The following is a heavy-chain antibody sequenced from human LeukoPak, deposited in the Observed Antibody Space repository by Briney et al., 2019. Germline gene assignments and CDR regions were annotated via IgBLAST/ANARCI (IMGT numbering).Heavy chain of an antibody. J-gene: IGHJ3*02. CDR3: ARDLYSSRTNDAFDI. V-gene: IGHV4-39*07. CDR1: GGSISSSIYY. D-gene: IGHD6-13*01. Sequence: SETLSLTCTVSGGSISSSIYYWAWIRQPPGKGLEWIGSISYSGSTYYNPSLKSRVTISVDTSKNQFSLKLSSVTAADTAVYYCARDLYSSRTNDAFDIWGKGTTVTISS. CDR2: ISYSGST.